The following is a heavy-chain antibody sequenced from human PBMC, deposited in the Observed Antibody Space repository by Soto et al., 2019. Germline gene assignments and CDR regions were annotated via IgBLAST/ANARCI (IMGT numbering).Heavy chain of an antibody. J-gene: IGHJ3*02. Sequence: GGSLRLSCAASGFTFSRYWMHWVRQAPGKGLVWVSRINSDGSSTSYADSVKGRFTISRDNAKNTLYLQMNSLRAEDTAVYYCAREVALVVGATNAFDSWGQGSMVTGSS. CDR3: AREVALVVGATNAFDS. V-gene: IGHV3-74*01. D-gene: IGHD1-26*01. CDR2: INSDGSST. CDR1: GFTFSRYW.